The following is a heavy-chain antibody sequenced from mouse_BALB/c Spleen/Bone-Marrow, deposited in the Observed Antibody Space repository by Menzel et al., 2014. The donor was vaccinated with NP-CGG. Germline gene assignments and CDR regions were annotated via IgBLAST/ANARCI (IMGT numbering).Heavy chain of an antibody. V-gene: IGHV14-3*02. D-gene: IGHD2-14*01. CDR2: IDPANGNT. CDR3: ASYRYAWYFDV. J-gene: IGHJ1*01. CDR1: GFNIKDTY. Sequence: EVQLVESGAELVKPGASVKLSCTASGFNIKDTYMHRVKQRPEQGLEWIGRIDPANGNTKYDPKFQGKATITADTSSNTAYLQLSSLTSEDTAVYYCASYRYAWYFDVWGAGTTVTVSS.